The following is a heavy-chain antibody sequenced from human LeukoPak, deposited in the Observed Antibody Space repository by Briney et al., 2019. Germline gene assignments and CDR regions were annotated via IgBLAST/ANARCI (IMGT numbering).Heavy chain of an antibody. Sequence: SDTLSLTCTVSGASISNDFWSWIRQPPGKGLEWIGYLYNSGNTNYNPSLKSRVTISVDTSNNQFSLKLNSVTAADTALYYCARAGGLRFGEFTFDYWGQGILVTVSS. CDR2: LYNSGNT. J-gene: IGHJ4*02. CDR1: GASISNDF. CDR3: ARAGGLRFGEFTFDY. V-gene: IGHV4-59*07. D-gene: IGHD3-10*01.